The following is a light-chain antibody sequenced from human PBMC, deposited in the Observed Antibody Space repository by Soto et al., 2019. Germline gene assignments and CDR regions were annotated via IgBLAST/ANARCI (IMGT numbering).Light chain of an antibody. CDR2: GAS. CDR3: QQYGSSSFT. V-gene: IGKV3-20*01. J-gene: IGKJ3*01. CDR1: QSVSSNY. Sequence: EIVLTQSPGALSLSPGERATLSCRASQSVSSNYLAWYQQKPGQAPRLLIYGASSRATGIPDRFSGSGSGTDXTXTISRLEPEDFAVYYCQQYGSSSFTFGPGTKVDIK.